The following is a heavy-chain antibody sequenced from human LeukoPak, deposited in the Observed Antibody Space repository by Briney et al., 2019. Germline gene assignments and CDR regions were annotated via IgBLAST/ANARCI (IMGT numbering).Heavy chain of an antibody. Sequence: SETLSLTCTVSGGSISSYYWSWIRQPPGKGLEWIGYIYYSGSTNYNPSLKSRVTISVDTSKNQFSLKLSSVTAADTAVYYCARVNSWGTYYYYGMDVWGQGTTVTVSS. CDR3: ARVNSWGTYYYYGMDV. CDR1: GGSISSYY. CDR2: IYYSGST. V-gene: IGHV4-59*08. D-gene: IGHD3-16*01. J-gene: IGHJ6*02.